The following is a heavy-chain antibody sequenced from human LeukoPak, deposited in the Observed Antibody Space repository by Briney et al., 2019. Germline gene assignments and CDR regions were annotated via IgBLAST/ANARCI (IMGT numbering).Heavy chain of an antibody. CDR3: ARSYDYYYSSCYWGDAFDI. CDR2: IYTSGST. D-gene: IGHD3-22*01. J-gene: IGHJ3*02. Sequence: SETLSLTCTVSGGSISSYYWSWIRQPAGKGLEWIGRIYTSGSTNYNTSLRSGGTISVYTSKNQFSLNLSSVTAADTSVYYCARSYDYYYSSCYWGDAFDIWGQGTMVTVSS. V-gene: IGHV4-4*07. CDR1: GGSISSYY.